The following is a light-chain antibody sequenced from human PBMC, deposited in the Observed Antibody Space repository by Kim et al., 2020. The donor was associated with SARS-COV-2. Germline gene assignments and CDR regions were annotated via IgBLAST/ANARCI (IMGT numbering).Light chain of an antibody. CDR2: HSD. J-gene: IGLJ2*01. V-gene: IGLV3-1*01. CDR1: KLGDKY. CDR3: QAWDTNTAL. Sequence: SYELTQPPSVSVSPGQTASIPCSADKLGDKYACWYQQKPGQSPVLVIYHSDKRPPGIPERFSASNSGNTATLTISGTQAMDEADYYCQAWDTNTALFGGG.